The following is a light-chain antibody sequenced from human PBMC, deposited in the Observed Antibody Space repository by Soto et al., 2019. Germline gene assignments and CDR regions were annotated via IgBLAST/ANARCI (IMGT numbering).Light chain of an antibody. CDR1: SSDVGGYNY. V-gene: IGLV2-14*01. Sequence: QSALTQPASVSGSPGQSITISCTGTSSDVGGYNYVSWYQQHPGKAPKLMIYEVTNRPSGVSYRFSGSRSGNTASLTISGLQADDEADYYCSSYTSSSTLVFGTGTKLTVL. CDR3: SSYTSSSTLV. J-gene: IGLJ1*01. CDR2: EVT.